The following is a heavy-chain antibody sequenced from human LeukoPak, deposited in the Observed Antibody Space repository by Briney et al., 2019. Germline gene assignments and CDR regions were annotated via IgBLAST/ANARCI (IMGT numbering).Heavy chain of an antibody. Sequence: QPGGSLRLSYAASGFTFSSYSMNWVRQAPGKGLEWVSYISSSSSTIYYADSVKGRFTISRDNAKNSLYLQMNSLRAEDTAVYYCARARIVTHFDYWGQGTLVTVSS. CDR1: GFTFSSYS. V-gene: IGHV3-48*01. CDR2: ISSSSSTI. D-gene: IGHD1-26*01. J-gene: IGHJ4*02. CDR3: ARARIVTHFDY.